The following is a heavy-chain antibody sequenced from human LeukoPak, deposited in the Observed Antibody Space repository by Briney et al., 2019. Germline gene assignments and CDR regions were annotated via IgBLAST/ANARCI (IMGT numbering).Heavy chain of an antibody. J-gene: IGHJ4*02. CDR2: IYYSGST. D-gene: IGHD3-22*01. V-gene: IGHV4-39*01. CDR3: ARLSGYSDSSGYYLDY. Sequence: SETLSLTCTVSGGSISSSSYYWGWIRQPPGKGLEWIGSIYYSGSTYYNPSLKSRVTMSVDTSKNQFSLKLSSVTAADTAVYYCARLSGYSDSSGYYLDYWGQGTLVTVSS. CDR1: GGSISSSSYY.